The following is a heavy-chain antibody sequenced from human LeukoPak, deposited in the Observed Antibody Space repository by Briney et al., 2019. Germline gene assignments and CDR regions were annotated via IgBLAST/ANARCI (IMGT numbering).Heavy chain of an antibody. CDR1: GFTFNSYT. CDR2: INHYSNYI. Sequence: GGSLRLSCAASGFTFNSYTMTWVRQAPGKGLEWVSSINHYSNYIYYADSVKGRFTVSRDNANNSLYLLMNSLRAEDTGVYFCARVPSGGETTPKTYYYYGMNVWGQGTTVTVSS. V-gene: IGHV3-21*03. CDR3: ARVPSGGETTPKTYYYYGMNV. D-gene: IGHD1-7*01. J-gene: IGHJ6*02.